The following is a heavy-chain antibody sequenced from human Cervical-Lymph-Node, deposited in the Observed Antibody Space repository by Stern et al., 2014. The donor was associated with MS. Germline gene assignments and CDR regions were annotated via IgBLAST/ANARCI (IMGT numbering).Heavy chain of an antibody. CDR3: ARIGAKIGPSNWGTQNYYAMDV. D-gene: IGHD7-27*01. CDR2: IFSNDEK. CDR1: GFSLSNIRMG. V-gene: IGHV2-26*01. Sequence: QITLKESGPVLVKPTETLTLTCTVSGFSLSNIRMGVSWIRQPPGKALEWLAHIFSNDEKSYSTSLKGRLTISKDTSKSQVVLAMTNMDPVDTATYYCARIGAKIGPSNWGTQNYYAMDVWGQGTTVTVSS. J-gene: IGHJ6*02.